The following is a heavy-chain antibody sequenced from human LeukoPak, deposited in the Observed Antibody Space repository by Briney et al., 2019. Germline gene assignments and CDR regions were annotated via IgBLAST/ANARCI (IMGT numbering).Heavy chain of an antibody. D-gene: IGHD2-2*01. J-gene: IGHJ3*01. V-gene: IGHV3-74*01. Sequence: PGRSLRLSCAASGFTFSSDWMHWVRQAPGQGLVWVSQINSDGSSSNYADSVKGRFTISRDNAKNTLYLQMNSLRVEDTAVYYCARTEYCSPTSCKYASFWGQGTMVTVSS. CDR3: ARTEYCSPTSCKYASF. CDR1: GFTFSSDW. CDR2: INSDGSSS.